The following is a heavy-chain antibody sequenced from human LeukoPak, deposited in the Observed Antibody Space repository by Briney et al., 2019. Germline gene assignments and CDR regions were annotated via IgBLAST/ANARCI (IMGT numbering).Heavy chain of an antibody. CDR1: GHTLIGYY. Sequence: GASVKVSCKASGHTLIGYYMHWVRQAPGQGLEWMGWMSVNSGATNYAQKIQGRVTMTTDTSTSTAYMELRSLRSDDTAVYYCARGSIAAAGYYFDYWGQGTLVTVSS. V-gene: IGHV1-2*02. CDR3: ARGSIAAAGYYFDY. CDR2: MSVNSGAT. J-gene: IGHJ4*02. D-gene: IGHD6-13*01.